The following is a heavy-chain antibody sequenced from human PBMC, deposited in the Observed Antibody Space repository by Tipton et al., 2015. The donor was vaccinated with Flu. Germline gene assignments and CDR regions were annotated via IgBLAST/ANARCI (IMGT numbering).Heavy chain of an antibody. Sequence: TLSLTCTDSGGSISSSSYNWGWIRQPPGKGLDWIGSIYYSGRTYYNPSLKSRVTISVDTSKNQFTLKLNSVTAADTAVYYCARLSYYDVDLKNFYFEDWGQGTLVTVSS. CDR3: ARLSYYDVDLKNFYFED. V-gene: IGHV4-39*01. J-gene: IGHJ4*02. CDR2: IYYSGRT. CDR1: GGSISSSSYN. D-gene: IGHD3-10*02.